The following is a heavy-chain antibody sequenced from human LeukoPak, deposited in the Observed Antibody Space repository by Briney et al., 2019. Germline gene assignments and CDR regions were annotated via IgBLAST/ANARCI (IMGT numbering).Heavy chain of an antibody. CDR2: IKQDGSEK. Sequence: GGSLRLSCAASGFTFSSYWMSWVRQAPGKGLEWVANIKQDGSEKYYVDSVKGRFTTSRDNAKNSLYLQMNSLRAEDTAVYYCARVWSFSGYYFDYWGQGTLVTVSS. V-gene: IGHV3-7*01. D-gene: IGHD3-22*01. J-gene: IGHJ4*02. CDR1: GFTFSSYW. CDR3: ARVWSFSGYYFDY.